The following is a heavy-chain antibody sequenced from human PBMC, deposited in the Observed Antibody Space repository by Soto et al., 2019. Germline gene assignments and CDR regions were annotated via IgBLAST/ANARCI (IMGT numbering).Heavy chain of an antibody. V-gene: IGHV3-15*01. Sequence: NPGGSLRLSCAASGFTFSNAWMSWVRQAPGKGLEWVGRIKSKTDGGTTDYAAPVKGRFTISRDDSKNTLYLQMNSLKTEDTAVYYCTTRLQARYCSGGSCPQGYYYMDVWGKGTTVTVSS. CDR1: GFTFSNAW. CDR3: TTRLQARYCSGGSCPQGYYYMDV. J-gene: IGHJ6*03. D-gene: IGHD2-15*01. CDR2: IKSKTDGGTT.